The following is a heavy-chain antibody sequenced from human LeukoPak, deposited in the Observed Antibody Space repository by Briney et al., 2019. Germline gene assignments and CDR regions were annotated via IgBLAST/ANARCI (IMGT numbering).Heavy chain of an antibody. J-gene: IGHJ4*02. D-gene: IGHD6-13*01. Sequence: SETLSLTCAVYGGSFSGYYWSWIRQPPGKGLEWIGEINHSGSTNYNPSLKSRVTISVDTSKNQFSLKLTSVTAADTAVYYCARAQSSSWYIDCWGQGTLVTVSS. CDR2: INHSGST. CDR3: ARAQSSSWYIDC. V-gene: IGHV4-34*01. CDR1: GGSFSGYY.